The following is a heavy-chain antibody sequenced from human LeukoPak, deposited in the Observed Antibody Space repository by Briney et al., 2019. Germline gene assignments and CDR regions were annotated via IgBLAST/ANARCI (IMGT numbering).Heavy chain of an antibody. D-gene: IGHD1-26*01. Sequence: GGSLRLSCAASGFTFDDYAMHWVRQAPGKGLEWVSGISWNSGSIGYADSVKGRFTISRDNAKNSLYLQMNSLRAEDTALYYCARGRDEGATTDYWGQGTLVTVSS. CDR1: GFTFDDYA. J-gene: IGHJ4*02. V-gene: IGHV3-9*01. CDR2: ISWNSGSI. CDR3: ARGRDEGATTDY.